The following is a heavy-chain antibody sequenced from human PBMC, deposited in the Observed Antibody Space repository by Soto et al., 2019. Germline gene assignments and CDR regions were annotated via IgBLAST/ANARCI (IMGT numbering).Heavy chain of an antibody. CDR3: ARGAPVLLWFGDNWFDP. CDR1: GGSFSGYY. D-gene: IGHD3-10*01. V-gene: IGHV4-34*01. Sequence: QVQLQQWGAGLLKPSETPSLTCAVYGGSFSGYYWSWIRQPPGKGLEWIGEINHSGSTNYNPSLTSRVTISVDTSKNQFSLKLSSVTAADTAVYYCARGAPVLLWFGDNWFDPWGQGTLVTVSS. CDR2: INHSGST. J-gene: IGHJ5*02.